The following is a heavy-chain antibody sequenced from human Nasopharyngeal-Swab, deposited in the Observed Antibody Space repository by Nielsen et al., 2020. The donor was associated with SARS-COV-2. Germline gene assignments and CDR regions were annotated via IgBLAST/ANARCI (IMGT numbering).Heavy chain of an antibody. V-gene: IGHV3-48*01. J-gene: IGHJ6*03. D-gene: IGHD6-13*01. CDR3: ARIGAVGDRVYYYMDV. Sequence: VRQAPGKGLEWVAYISASSGTIEYPDAVKGRFIISRDNSQNSLSLQMNSLRGEDTAVYFCARIGAVGDRVYYYMDVWGKGTTVTVSS. CDR2: ISASSGTI.